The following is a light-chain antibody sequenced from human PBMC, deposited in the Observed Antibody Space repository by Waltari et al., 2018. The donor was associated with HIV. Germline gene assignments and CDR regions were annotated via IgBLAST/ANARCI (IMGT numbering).Light chain of an antibody. CDR3: CSYAGGPFV. V-gene: IGLV2-23*02. CDR2: DVT. J-gene: IGLJ1*01. Sequence: QSALTQPASVSGSPGQSVNLSCTGTSSDVGQYDFVSWYQQKPGQAPRLIIYDVTTRPSGVSLRFSGSKSGNTASLTISGLRAEDEANYYCCSYAGGPFVFGSGT. CDR1: SSDVGQYDF.